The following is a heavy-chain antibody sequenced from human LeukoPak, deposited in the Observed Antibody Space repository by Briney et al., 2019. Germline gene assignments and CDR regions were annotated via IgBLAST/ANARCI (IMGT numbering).Heavy chain of an antibody. CDR2: ISNSGGTI. CDR3: ARRGWFGEFAS. V-gene: IGHV3-11*04. D-gene: IGHD3-10*01. CDR1: GFTFSDYY. J-gene: IGHJ5*01. Sequence: PGGSLRLSCAASGFTFSDYYMSWIRQAPGKGLEWLSYISNSGGTIYYADSVKGRFTISRDNAKSSLYLQMNSLRAEDTAVYYCARRGWFGEFASWGQGTLVTVSS.